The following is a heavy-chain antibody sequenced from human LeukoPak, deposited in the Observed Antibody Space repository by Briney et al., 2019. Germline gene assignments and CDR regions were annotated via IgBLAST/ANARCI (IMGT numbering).Heavy chain of an antibody. J-gene: IGHJ4*02. Sequence: GGSLRLSCVASGFTFNNYNMNWVRQAPGKGLEWVSYISGSGGAIFYADSVKGRFTISRDNAKNSLYLQMNSLRAGDTAVYYCAREGGIVLIVYATSPLGDLNSDFDYWGQGTLVTVSS. CDR3: AREGGIVLIVYATSPLGDLNSDFDY. V-gene: IGHV3-48*01. CDR1: GFTFNNYN. CDR2: ISGSGGAI. D-gene: IGHD2-8*01.